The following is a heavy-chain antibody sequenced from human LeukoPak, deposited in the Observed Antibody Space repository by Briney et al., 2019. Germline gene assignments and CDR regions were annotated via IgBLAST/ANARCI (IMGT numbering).Heavy chain of an antibody. V-gene: IGHV3-48*04. J-gene: IGHJ4*02. CDR2: ISSSSSTI. Sequence: GGSLRLSCAASGFTFSSYSMNWVRQAPGKGLEWVSYISSSSSTIYYADSVKGRFTISRDNAKNSLYLQMNSLRAEDTAVYYCARDPRDYSFDYWGQGTLVTVSS. CDR1: GFTFSSYS. CDR3: ARDPRDYSFDY. D-gene: IGHD3/OR15-3a*01.